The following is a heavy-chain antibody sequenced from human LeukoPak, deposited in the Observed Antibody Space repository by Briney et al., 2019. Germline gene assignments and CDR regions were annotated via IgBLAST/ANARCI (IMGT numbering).Heavy chain of an antibody. J-gene: IGHJ2*01. D-gene: IGHD4-23*01. Sequence: SETLSLTCTVSGGSISGYYYNWIRQPPGKGLEWIGYIYYSRSTNYNPSLKSRVTISPDTSKNQFSLKLSSVTTADTAVYYCARSVVTLYWYFDLWGCGTLVTVSS. CDR1: GGSISGYY. V-gene: IGHV4-59*01. CDR2: IYYSRST. CDR3: ARSVVTLYWYFDL.